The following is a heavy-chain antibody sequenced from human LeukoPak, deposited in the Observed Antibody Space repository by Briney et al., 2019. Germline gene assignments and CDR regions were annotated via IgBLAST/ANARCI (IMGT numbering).Heavy chain of an antibody. CDR1: GFTISSSS. V-gene: IGHV3-53*01. J-gene: IGHJ3*02. D-gene: IGHD1-26*01. CDR3: AKEKRNLRGARDAFDI. CDR2: TNSDGTT. Sequence: GGSLRLSCAASGFTISSSSMTWVRQAPGKGLEWVSVTNSDGTTYYADSVKGRFTISRDNSKNTLDLQMNSLRADDTATYYCAKEKRNLRGARDAFDIWGQGTLVTVSA.